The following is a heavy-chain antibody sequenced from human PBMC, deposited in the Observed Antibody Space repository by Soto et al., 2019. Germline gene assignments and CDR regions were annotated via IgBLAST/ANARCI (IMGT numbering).Heavy chain of an antibody. J-gene: IGHJ4*02. CDR1: GGSINSINYY. CDR2: IYYDGST. V-gene: IGHV4-39*01. Sequence: SETLSLTCTVSGGSINSINYYWAWIRQPPGKGLAWIASIYYDGSTYYNPSLKSRVTISIDTSKNQFSLRLRSVTAADTAIYYCAKVVVAATRHTDFDSWGQGTLVTVSS. CDR3: AKVVVAATRHTDFDS. D-gene: IGHD2-15*01.